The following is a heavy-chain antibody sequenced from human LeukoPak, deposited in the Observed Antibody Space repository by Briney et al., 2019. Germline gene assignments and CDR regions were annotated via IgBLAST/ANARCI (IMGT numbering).Heavy chain of an antibody. CDR2: IYYSGST. Sequence: SETLSLTCTVPGGSISSAGYYWSWIRQLPGKGLELIGYIYYSGSTYYNPSLKSRLTISVDTSKNQFSLKLSSVTAADTAVYYCASGYYYDSSGYSIPNWGQGTLVTVSS. D-gene: IGHD3-22*01. J-gene: IGHJ4*02. V-gene: IGHV4-31*03. CDR3: ASGYYYDSSGYSIPN. CDR1: GGSISSAGYY.